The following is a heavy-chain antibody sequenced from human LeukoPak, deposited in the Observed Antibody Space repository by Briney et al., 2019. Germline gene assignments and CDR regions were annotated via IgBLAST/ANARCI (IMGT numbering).Heavy chain of an antibody. V-gene: IGHV3-23*01. D-gene: IGHD3-10*01. CDR2: ISGSGGST. CDR3: AKVDEYYYGSGNYFPGPDP. J-gene: IGHJ5*02. CDR1: GFTFSSYA. Sequence: GGSLRLSCAASGFTFSSYAMSWVRQAPGKGLEWVSAISGSGGSTYYADSVKGRFTISRDNSKNTLYLQMNSLRAEDTAVYYCAKVDEYYYGSGNYFPGPDPWGQGTLVTVSS.